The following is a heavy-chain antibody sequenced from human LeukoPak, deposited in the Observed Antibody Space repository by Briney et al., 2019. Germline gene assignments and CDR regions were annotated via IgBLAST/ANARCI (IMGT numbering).Heavy chain of an antibody. CDR1: GGSISSYY. V-gene: IGHV4-4*07. CDR3: ARSAHGGNAGVFDY. J-gene: IGHJ4*02. D-gene: IGHD4-23*01. Sequence: SETPSLTCTVAGGSISSYYWSWIRQPAGKGLEWMGHIYTSGSTNYNPSLTSPVTMSVDTSKTQFSLKLNSVTAADTAVYYCARSAHGGNAGVFDYWGQGSLVTVYS. CDR2: IYTSGST.